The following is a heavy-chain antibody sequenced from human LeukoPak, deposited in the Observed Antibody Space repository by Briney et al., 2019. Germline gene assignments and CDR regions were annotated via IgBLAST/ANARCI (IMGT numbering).Heavy chain of an antibody. J-gene: IGHJ5*02. CDR2: ISGSGNII. V-gene: IGHV3-11*01. D-gene: IGHD3-10*01. CDR1: GFKFTTYY. CDR3: VRLVRGATFDP. Sequence: PGGSLRLSCVASGFKFTTYYMTWIRQAPGKGLEWLSSISGSGNIIDYADSVKGRFTISRDNAKTSLFLQMNNLTAEDTAVYYCVRLVRGATFDPWGQGALVAVSS.